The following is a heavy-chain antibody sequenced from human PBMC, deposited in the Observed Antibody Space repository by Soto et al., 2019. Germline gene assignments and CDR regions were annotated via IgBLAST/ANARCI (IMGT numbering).Heavy chain of an antibody. V-gene: IGHV4-34*01. D-gene: IGHD3-10*01. CDR3: ASLSFLRYGDLCPGLYV. Sequence: PSETLSLTCAVHGGSFSGYYWDWIRQPPGKGLEWIGEVNHGGTSNYNPSLQSRAIISVDTSKNQFSLKLTSVTAEDTALYFCASLSFLRYGDLCPGLYVRAQRTTVPVS. CDR2: VNHGGTS. J-gene: IGHJ6*02. CDR1: GGSFSGYY.